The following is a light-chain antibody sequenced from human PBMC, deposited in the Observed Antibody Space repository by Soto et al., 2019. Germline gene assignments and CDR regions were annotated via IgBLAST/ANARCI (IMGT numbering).Light chain of an antibody. V-gene: IGKV3-15*01. CDR3: QQYNNWPFT. J-gene: IGKJ3*01. Sequence: EIGMPQSPATLSVSPGERATLSCRASQSVSSNLAWYQQKPGQAPRLLIYGASTRATGIPARFSGSGSGTEFTLTISSLQSEDFEVYYCQQYNNWPFTFGPGTKVDIK. CDR2: GAS. CDR1: QSVSSN.